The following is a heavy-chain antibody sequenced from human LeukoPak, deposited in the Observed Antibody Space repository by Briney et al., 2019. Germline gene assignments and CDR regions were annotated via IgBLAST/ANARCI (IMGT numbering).Heavy chain of an antibody. J-gene: IGHJ4*02. CDR3: AKEGDSGSYSY. V-gene: IGHV3-9*01. CDR1: GFTFDDYA. Sequence: GGSLRLSCAASGFTFDDYAIHWVRQAPGKGLEWVSGISWNSGSIAYADSVKGRFTISRDNAKNSLYLQMNSLRAEDTTLYYCAKEGDSGSYSYWGQGTLVTVSS. CDR2: ISWNSGSI. D-gene: IGHD1-26*01.